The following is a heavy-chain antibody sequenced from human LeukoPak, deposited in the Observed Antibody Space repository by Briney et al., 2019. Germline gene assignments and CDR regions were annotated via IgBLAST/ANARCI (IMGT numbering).Heavy chain of an antibody. Sequence: GGSLRLSCAASGFTFSSYAMSWVRQAPGKGLEWVSAISGSGGSTYYADSVKGRFTISRDNAKNSLYLQMNSLRAEDTAVYYCAREYDFWSGYAPDYWGQGTLVTVSS. CDR1: GFTFSSYA. CDR2: ISGSGGST. V-gene: IGHV3-23*01. J-gene: IGHJ4*02. D-gene: IGHD3-3*01. CDR3: AREYDFWSGYAPDY.